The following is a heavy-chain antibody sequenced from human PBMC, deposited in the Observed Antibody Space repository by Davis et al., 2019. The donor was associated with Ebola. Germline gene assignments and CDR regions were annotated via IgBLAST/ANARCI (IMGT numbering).Heavy chain of an antibody. CDR3: AADTEGGTMVRGVIIHYYGMDV. Sequence: AASVKVSCKASGFTFTSSAVQWVRQARGQRLEWIGWIVVGRGNTNYAQKFQERVTITRDMSTSTAYMELSSLRSEDTAVYYCAADTEGGTMVRGVIIHYYGMDVWGKGTTVTVSS. D-gene: IGHD3-10*01. V-gene: IGHV1-58*01. J-gene: IGHJ6*04. CDR1: GFTFTSSA. CDR2: IVVGRGNT.